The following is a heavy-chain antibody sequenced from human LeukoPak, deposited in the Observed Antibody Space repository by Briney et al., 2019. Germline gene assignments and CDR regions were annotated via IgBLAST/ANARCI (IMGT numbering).Heavy chain of an antibody. CDR1: GFTFSSYG. Sequence: SGRSLRLSCAASGFTFSSYGMPWVRQAPGKGLEWVAVIWYDGSNKYYADSVKGRFTISRDNSKNTLYLQMNSLRAEDTAVYYCARDPYYDSSGPAFDIWGQGTMVTVSS. D-gene: IGHD3-22*01. CDR3: ARDPYYDSSGPAFDI. J-gene: IGHJ3*02. V-gene: IGHV3-33*01. CDR2: IWYDGSNK.